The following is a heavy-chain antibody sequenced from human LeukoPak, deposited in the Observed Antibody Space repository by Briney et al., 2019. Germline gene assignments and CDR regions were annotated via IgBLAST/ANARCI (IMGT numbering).Heavy chain of an antibody. CDR2: ISGTGGST. CDR3: AKQSSARPNYFVY. J-gene: IGHJ4*02. Sequence: PGGSLRLSCAASGFTLSSYAMIWGRQAPGKGLEWVSAISGTGGSTYYADSVKGRFTISRDNSKNTLYLQMNSLRAEDTAVYYCAKQSSARPNYFVYRGQGTLVTVSS. V-gene: IGHV3-23*01. D-gene: IGHD6-6*01. CDR1: GFTLSSYA.